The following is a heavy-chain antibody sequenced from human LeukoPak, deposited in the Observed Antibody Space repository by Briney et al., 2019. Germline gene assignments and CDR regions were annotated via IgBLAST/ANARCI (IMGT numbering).Heavy chain of an antibody. CDR3: ARDRRSSSGYYYVNYYYYYMDV. J-gene: IGHJ6*03. CDR1: GFTFSSYS. Sequence: GGSLRLSCAASGFTFSSYSMNWVRQAPGKGLEWVSSISSSSSYIYYADSVKGRFTISRDNAKNSLYLQMNSLRAEDTAVYYCARDRRSSSGYYYVNYYYYYMDVWGKGTTVTISS. V-gene: IGHV3-21*01. D-gene: IGHD3-22*01. CDR2: ISSSSSYI.